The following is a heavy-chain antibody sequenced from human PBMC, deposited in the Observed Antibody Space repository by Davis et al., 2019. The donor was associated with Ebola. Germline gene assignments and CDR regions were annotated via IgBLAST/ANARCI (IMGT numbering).Heavy chain of an antibody. J-gene: IGHJ4*02. CDR1: GYTFNSYY. D-gene: IGHD3-22*01. Sequence: ASVKVSCKASGYTFNSYYIHWVRQAPGQGLEWMGIINPSGGSTTYAQKFQGRVTMTRDTSTRTVYMELSSLRSEDTAVYNCARGRGHYESSGGDFWGQGTLVTVSS. CDR2: INPSGGST. CDR3: ARGRGHYESSGGDF. V-gene: IGHV1-46*02.